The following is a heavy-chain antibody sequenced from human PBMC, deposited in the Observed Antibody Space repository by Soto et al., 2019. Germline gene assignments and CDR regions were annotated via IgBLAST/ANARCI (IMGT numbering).Heavy chain of an antibody. CDR3: TATLTSAMDA. V-gene: IGHV5-51*01. J-gene: IGHJ6*02. CDR1: QYNFMNFW. Sequence: PRESLKISCKGSQYNFMNFWIGWVCQMPGKGLEWMGIIFPADSDTRFSPSFQGRVTMSVDKSIYTAYLQWSSLEASDTAIYYCTATLTSAMDAWGQGTPVTVSS. CDR2: IFPADSDT. D-gene: IGHD4-4*01.